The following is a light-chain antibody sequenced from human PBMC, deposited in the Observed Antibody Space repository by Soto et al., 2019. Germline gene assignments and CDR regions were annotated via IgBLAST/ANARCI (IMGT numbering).Light chain of an antibody. V-gene: IGKV2-30*02. CDR2: KVS. CDR3: VQGTQWPRA. CDR1: QSLVHSDGNTY. J-gene: IGKJ1*01. Sequence: DVVMTQSPLSLPVTLGQPASISCRSSQSLVHSDGNTYLNWLQQRPGQSPRRLIYKVSNRDSGVPDRFSGSGSGTDFTLTISRVEAEDIGFYYCVQGTQWPRAFGQGTKVDIK.